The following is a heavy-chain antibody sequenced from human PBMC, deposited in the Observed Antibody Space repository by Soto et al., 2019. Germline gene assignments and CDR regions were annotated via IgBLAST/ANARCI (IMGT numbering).Heavy chain of an antibody. CDR2: ISSSSSYI. V-gene: IGHV3-21*01. J-gene: IGHJ4*02. CDR3: ARLPDLGELSLFDY. Sequence: GGSLRLSCAASGFTFSSYSMNWVRQAPGNGLEWVSSISSSSSYIYYADSVKGRFTISRDNAKNSLYLQMNSLRAEDTAVYYCARLPDLGELSLFDYWGQGTLVTVSS. D-gene: IGHD3-16*02. CDR1: GFTFSSYS.